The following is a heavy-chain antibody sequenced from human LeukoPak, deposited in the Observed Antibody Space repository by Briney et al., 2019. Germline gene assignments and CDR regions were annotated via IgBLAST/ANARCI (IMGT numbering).Heavy chain of an antibody. CDR3: VTERGSSAVALDY. Sequence: GGSLRHSCTASGFTLSSCSMNWVRQAPGKGLEWVSCIRSSTSYIYYADSVKGRFTISRDNAKNSLYLQMNSLRDEDTAVYYCVTERGSSAVALDYWGQGTLVTVSS. CDR1: GFTLSSCS. CDR2: IRSSTSYI. D-gene: IGHD6-19*01. J-gene: IGHJ4*02. V-gene: IGHV3-21*01.